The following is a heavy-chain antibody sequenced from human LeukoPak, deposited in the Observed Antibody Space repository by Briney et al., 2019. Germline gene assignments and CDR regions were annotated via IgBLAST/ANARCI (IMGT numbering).Heavy chain of an antibody. CDR3: ARSDYRKSYKWFDP. Sequence: GGSLRLSCAASGFTLSNYDMNWVRLAPGKGLEWVSFISSSSYYIYYADSVKGRFTISRDNAKNALYLQMNSLRVEDTAIFYCARSDYRKSYKWFDPWGQGTLVTVSS. CDR1: GFTLSNYD. D-gene: IGHD4-17*01. V-gene: IGHV3-21*01. CDR2: ISSSSYYI. J-gene: IGHJ5*02.